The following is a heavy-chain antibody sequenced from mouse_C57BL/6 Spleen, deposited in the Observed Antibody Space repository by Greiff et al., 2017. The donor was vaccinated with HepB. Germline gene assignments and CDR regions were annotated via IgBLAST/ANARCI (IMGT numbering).Heavy chain of an antibody. CDR1: GYSFSSYW. V-gene: IGHV1-80*01. CDR3: AREGNYYGSSYFDY. Sequence: QVQLKESGAELVKPGASVKISCKASGYSFSSYWMNWVKQRPGKGLEWMGQIYPGDGDTNYNGKFKGKATLTADKSSSTAYMQLSSLTSEDSAVYFCAREGNYYGSSYFDYWGQGTTLTVSS. D-gene: IGHD1-1*01. J-gene: IGHJ2*01. CDR2: IYPGDGDT.